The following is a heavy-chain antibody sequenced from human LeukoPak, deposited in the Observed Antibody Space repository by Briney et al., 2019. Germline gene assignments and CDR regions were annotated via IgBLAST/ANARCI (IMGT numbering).Heavy chain of an antibody. J-gene: IGHJ4*02. V-gene: IGHV5-51*01. D-gene: IGHD3-10*01. CDR2: IYPADSDT. Sequence: GESLKISCQVSGYIFTNYWIGWVRQMPGKGLESMGIIYPADSDTTYSPSFEGQVTISADKSIDTVYLQWSSLKAPDTATYYCARQSRDGSKTRGYYFDSWGQGTLVTVPS. CDR1: GYIFTNYW. CDR3: ARQSRDGSKTRGYYFDS.